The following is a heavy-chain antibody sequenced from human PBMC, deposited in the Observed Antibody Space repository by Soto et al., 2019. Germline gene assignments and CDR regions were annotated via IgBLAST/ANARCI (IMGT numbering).Heavy chain of an antibody. J-gene: IGHJ6*02. Sequence: PGESLKISCKGSGYSFTSYWIGWVRQMPGKGLELMGIIYPGDSDTRYSPSFQGQVTISADKSISTAYLQWSSLKASDTAMYYCARHYCSSTSCYPVYYYYYGMDVWGQGTTVTSP. CDR2: IYPGDSDT. CDR3: ARHYCSSTSCYPVYYYYYGMDV. D-gene: IGHD2-2*01. CDR1: GYSFTSYW. V-gene: IGHV5-51*01.